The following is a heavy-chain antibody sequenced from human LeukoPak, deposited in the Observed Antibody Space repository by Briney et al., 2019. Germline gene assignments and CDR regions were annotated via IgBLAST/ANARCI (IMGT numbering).Heavy chain of an antibody. J-gene: IGHJ5*02. CDR2: INPDTSEI. CDR3: VRSHHPGGWFDP. CDR1: GFTFSSYE. V-gene: IGHV3-7*01. D-gene: IGHD3-10*01. Sequence: GGSLRLSCAASGFTFSSYEMNWVRQGPGKGLEWVASINPDTSEIHYVDAVRGRFTISRDNGKNSLYLQMSSLTADDTALYYCVRSHHPGGWFDPWGQGTLVTVSS.